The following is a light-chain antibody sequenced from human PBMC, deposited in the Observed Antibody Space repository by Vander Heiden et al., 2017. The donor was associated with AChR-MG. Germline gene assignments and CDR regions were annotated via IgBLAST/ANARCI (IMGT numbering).Light chain of an antibody. CDR1: SSNIGAGYD. J-gene: IGLJ3*02. CDR2: GNS. V-gene: IGLV1-40*01. CDR3: QSYDSSLSGSNWV. Sequence: QSVLTQPPSVSGAPGQRVTLSCTGSSSNIGAGYDVHWYQQLPGTAPKLLIYGNSNRPSGVPDRFSGSKSGTSASLAITGLQAEDEADYYCQSYDSSLSGSNWVFDGGTKLTVL.